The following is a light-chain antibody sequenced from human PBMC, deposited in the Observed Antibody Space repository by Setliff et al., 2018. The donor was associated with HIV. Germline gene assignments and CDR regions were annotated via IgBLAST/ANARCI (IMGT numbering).Light chain of an antibody. J-gene: IGLJ1*01. CDR1: SSDVGGYNY. CDR2: DVS. Sequence: QSVLTQPASVSGSPGQSITISCTGTSSDVGGYNYVPWYQQHPGKAPKLMIYDVSNRPSGVSNRFSGSKSGNTASLTISGLQAEDEADYYCATWDDSLNGNGFGSGTKGTVL. V-gene: IGLV2-14*03. CDR3: ATWDDSLNGNG.